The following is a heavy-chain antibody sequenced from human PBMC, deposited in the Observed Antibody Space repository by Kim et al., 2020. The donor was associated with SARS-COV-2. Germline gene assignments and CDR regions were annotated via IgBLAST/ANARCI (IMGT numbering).Heavy chain of an antibody. CDR3: AKDSGTYVLNY. D-gene: IGHD1-26*01. J-gene: IGHJ4*02. Sequence: YYADSVKGRLTISRDNSKNTLYLQMNSLRAEDTAVYYCAKDSGTYVLNYWGQGTLVTVSS. V-gene: IGHV3-23*01.